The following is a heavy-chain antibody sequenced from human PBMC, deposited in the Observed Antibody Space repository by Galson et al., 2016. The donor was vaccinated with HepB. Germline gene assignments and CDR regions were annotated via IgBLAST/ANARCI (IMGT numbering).Heavy chain of an antibody. D-gene: IGHD3-16*01. Sequence: QSGAEVKKPGESLKISCRGSGYSFTTYWIGWVRQMPEKGLEWMGIIYPGDSDTRYSPSFHGQVTISVAKSISTAYLQWSSLQASDTAMYYCARLGGRAYTYVGNFEYWGQGTLVTVSS. CDR3: ARLGGRAYTYVGNFEY. CDR2: IYPGDSDT. J-gene: IGHJ4*02. V-gene: IGHV5-51*01. CDR1: GYSFTTYW.